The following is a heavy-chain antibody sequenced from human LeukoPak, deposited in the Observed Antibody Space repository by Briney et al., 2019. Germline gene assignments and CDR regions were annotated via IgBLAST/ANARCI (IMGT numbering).Heavy chain of an antibody. Sequence: ASVKVSCKASGYTFTSYAMNWVRQAPGQGLGWMGWISGYSGNTNYAQILQGRITMTTDTATSTAYMELRSLRSDDTAVYYCARDTDIVVVVPTPPRLFDYWGQGTLVTVSS. CDR2: ISGYSGNT. CDR3: ARDTDIVVVVPTPPRLFDY. D-gene: IGHD2-15*01. CDR1: GYTFTSYA. V-gene: IGHV1-18*01. J-gene: IGHJ4*02.